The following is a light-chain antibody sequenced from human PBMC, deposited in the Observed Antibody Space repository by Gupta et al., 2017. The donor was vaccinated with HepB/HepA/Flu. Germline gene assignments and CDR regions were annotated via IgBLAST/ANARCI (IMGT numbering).Light chain of an antibody. Sequence: DIQMTQSPSSVSASVGDRVTITCRASQSISSWLAWYQQKPGKAPNLLIYAASDLLSGVPSRFSGGGSGTDFTLTINSLQPEDFATYYCQQANSFPWTFGQGTKVEVK. J-gene: IGKJ1*01. CDR3: QQANSFPWT. V-gene: IGKV1-12*01. CDR2: AAS. CDR1: QSISSW.